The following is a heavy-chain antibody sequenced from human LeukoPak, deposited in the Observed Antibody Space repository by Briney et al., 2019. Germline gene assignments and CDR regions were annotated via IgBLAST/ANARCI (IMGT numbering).Heavy chain of an antibody. CDR1: GYSFTSYW. D-gene: IGHD3-9*01. Sequence: GESLKISCKGSGYSFTSYWISWVRQMPGKGLEWMGRIDPSDSYTYYSPSFQGHVTISADKSISTAYLQWSSLKASDTAMYYCARPSYDILTGYPNGMDVWGKGTTVTVSS. CDR3: ARPSYDILTGYPNGMDV. J-gene: IGHJ6*04. V-gene: IGHV5-10-1*01. CDR2: IDPSDSYT.